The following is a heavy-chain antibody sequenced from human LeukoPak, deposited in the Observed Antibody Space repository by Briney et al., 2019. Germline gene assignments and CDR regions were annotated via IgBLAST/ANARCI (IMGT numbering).Heavy chain of an antibody. Sequence: SGGSLRLSCAASGFTFSSYWMSWVRQAPGKGLEWVANIKQDGSEKYYVDSVKGRFTISRDNAKNSLYLQMNSLRDEDTAVYYCARSDFYIVVVPAAVDYWGQGTLVTVSS. CDR1: GFTFSSYW. J-gene: IGHJ4*02. CDR2: IKQDGSEK. CDR3: ARSDFYIVVVPAAVDY. V-gene: IGHV3-7*02. D-gene: IGHD2-2*01.